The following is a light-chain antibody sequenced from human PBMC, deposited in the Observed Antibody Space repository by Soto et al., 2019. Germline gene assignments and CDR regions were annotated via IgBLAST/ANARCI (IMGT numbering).Light chain of an antibody. CDR2: AAS. Sequence: EIVLTQSPGTLSLSPGEGATLSCRASQSVRSNYVAWYQQKPGQAPRLLIYAASSRATGIPDRISGSGSGTDFTLTITRLEPEDFAVYYCQQYGTSPPLTFGGGTRVEIK. CDR1: QSVRSNY. V-gene: IGKV3-20*01. J-gene: IGKJ4*01. CDR3: QQYGTSPPLT.